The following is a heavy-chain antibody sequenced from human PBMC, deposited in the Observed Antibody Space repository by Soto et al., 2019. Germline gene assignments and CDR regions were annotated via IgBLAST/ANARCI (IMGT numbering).Heavy chain of an antibody. Sequence: EVQLLESGGGLVQPGGSLRLSCAASGFTFSTYAKNWVRQAPGKGLEWVSLIISSGGSTYYADSVKGRFTISRDNSKNTLYLQMNSLRADDTAVYYCAKAEGSSYGTEYSQHWGQGTLVTVSS. CDR2: IISSGGST. CDR3: AKAEGSSYGTEYSQH. J-gene: IGHJ1*01. D-gene: IGHD6-13*01. CDR1: GFTFSTYA. V-gene: IGHV3-23*01.